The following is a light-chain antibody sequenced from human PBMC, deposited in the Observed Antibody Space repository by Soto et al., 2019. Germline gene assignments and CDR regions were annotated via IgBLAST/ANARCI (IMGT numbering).Light chain of an antibody. J-gene: IGKJ1*01. CDR2: GAR. CDR3: QQYGTSPWT. V-gene: IGKV3D-15*01. Sequence: EIVVSQSPATLSVSPGERATLSCRASQSGSSNLAWYQQKPGQAPRLLIYGARTRATGVPDRFSASGSGTDFSLTISRLEPEDFAVYYCQQYGTSPWTFGQGTKVDI. CDR1: QSGSSN.